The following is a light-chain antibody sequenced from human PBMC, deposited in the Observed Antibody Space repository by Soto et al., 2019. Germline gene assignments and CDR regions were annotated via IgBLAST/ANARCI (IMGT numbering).Light chain of an antibody. J-gene: IGKJ5*01. V-gene: IGKV3-20*01. CDR2: GAS. CDR1: QSVSSSY. CDR3: QQYGNSPIT. Sequence: IVLTQSPGTLSLSPGERATLSCRASQSVSSSYLAWYRQKPGQSPRLLISGASSRATGIPDRFSGSGSGTDFTLTISRLKSEDFAIYYCQQYGNSPITFGQGTRLEIK.